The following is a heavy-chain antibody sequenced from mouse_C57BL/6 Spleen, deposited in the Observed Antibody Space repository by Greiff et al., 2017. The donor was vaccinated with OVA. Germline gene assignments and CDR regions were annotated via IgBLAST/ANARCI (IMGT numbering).Heavy chain of an antibody. CDR1: GYAFSSSW. D-gene: IGHD2-12*01. CDR3: ATIANDYYAMDY. J-gene: IGHJ4*01. V-gene: IGHV1-82*01. CDR2: IYPGDGGT. Sequence: VQLQQSGPELVKPGASVKISCKASGYAFSSSWMNWVKQRPGKGLEWIGRIYPGDGGTNYNGKFKGKATLTADKSSSTAYMQLSSLTSEDSAVYFCATIANDYYAMDYWGQGTSVTVSS.